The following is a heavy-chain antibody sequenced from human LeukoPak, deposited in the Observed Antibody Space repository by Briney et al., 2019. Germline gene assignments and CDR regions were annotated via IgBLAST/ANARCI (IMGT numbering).Heavy chain of an antibody. Sequence: PSETLSLTCTVSGGSISSSIYCWGWTGQPPGQGLEWIGSIYYSGSTYYNPYLKSRVTISVDTSKNQFSLKLSSVTAADTAVYYCARHEVSFQWELFEEDYWGQGTLVTVSS. J-gene: IGHJ4*02. CDR3: ARHEVSFQWELFEEDY. CDR1: GGSISSSIYC. V-gene: IGHV4-39*01. CDR2: IYYSGST. D-gene: IGHD1-26*01.